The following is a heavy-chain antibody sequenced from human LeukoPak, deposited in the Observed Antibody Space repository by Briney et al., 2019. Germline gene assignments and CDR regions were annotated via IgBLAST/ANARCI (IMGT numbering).Heavy chain of an antibody. J-gene: IGHJ4*02. D-gene: IGHD5-24*01. CDR2: INQDGGDI. CDR3: ARAKEMTDY. V-gene: IGHV3-7*04. CDR1: GFTFSRFW. Sequence: PGGSLRLACAASGFTFSRFWMSWVCQAPGKGLEWVSNINQDGGDIHYMDSLKGRFTISRDNAKNSLYLQMNSLRAEDTAVYYCARAKEMTDYWGQGTLVTVSS.